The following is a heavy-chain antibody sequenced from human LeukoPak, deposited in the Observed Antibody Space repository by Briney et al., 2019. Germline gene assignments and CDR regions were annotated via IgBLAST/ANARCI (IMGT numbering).Heavy chain of an antibody. J-gene: IGHJ4*02. CDR1: GFTFSSYG. V-gene: IGHV3-30*02. Sequence: GGSLRLSCAASGFTFSSYGMHWVRQAPGKGLEWVAFIRYDGSNKYYADSVKGRFTISRDNSKNTLYLQMNSLRAEDTAVYYCARDPMRYGDYLVDYWGQGTLVTVSS. CDR3: ARDPMRYGDYLVDY. D-gene: IGHD4-17*01. CDR2: IRYDGSNK.